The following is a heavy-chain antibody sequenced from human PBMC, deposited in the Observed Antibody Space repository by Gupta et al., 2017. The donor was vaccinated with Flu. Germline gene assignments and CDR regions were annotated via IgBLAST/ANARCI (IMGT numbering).Heavy chain of an antibody. V-gene: IGHV3-49*04. Sequence: DYAMRWVRQAPGKGLEGGGFIRSKAYGGKTEDAAAVKGRFTISRDDSKSIAYLQMKRMKTXDTAVYYCTRVDGTGYSYGTHWGQGTLVTVSS. CDR1: DYA. D-gene: IGHD5-18*01. CDR2: IRSKAYGGKT. CDR3: TRVDGTGYSYGTH. J-gene: IGHJ4*02.